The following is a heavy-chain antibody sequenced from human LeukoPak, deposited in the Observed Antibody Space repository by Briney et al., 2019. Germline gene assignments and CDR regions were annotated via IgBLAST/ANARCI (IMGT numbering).Heavy chain of an antibody. CDR3: ARVRPDCSGGSCYSGWFDP. J-gene: IGHJ5*02. V-gene: IGHV1-18*01. D-gene: IGHD2-15*01. CDR1: GYTFTSYG. CDR2: ISAYNGNT. Sequence: ASVKVSCKASGYTFTSYGISWVRQAPGQGLEWMGWISAYNGNTHYAQKLQGRVTMTTDTSTSTAYMELRSLRSDDTAVFYCARVRPDCSGGSCYSGWFDPWGQEPMATVSS.